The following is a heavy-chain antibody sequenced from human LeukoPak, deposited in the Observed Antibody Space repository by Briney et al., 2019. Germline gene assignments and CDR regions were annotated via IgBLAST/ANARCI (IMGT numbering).Heavy chain of an antibody. CDR3: ANSISMDFEF. CDR2: IYYSGYS. D-gene: IGHD2/OR15-2a*01. V-gene: IGHV4-59*08. CDR1: GGSISGYS. J-gene: IGHJ4*02. Sequence: SETLSLTCTVSGGSISGYSWSWIRQPPGKGLEWIAYIYYSGYSYSHPSLKSRVTISVDTSNNQFSLKLRSVTAADTAVYYCANSISMDFEFWGQGTLVTVSS.